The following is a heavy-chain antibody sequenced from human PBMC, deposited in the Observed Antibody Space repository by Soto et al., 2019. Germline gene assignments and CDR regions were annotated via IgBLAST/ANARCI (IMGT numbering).Heavy chain of an antibody. CDR1: GFTFSGYA. Sequence: EVQLLESGGALVQPGGSLRLSCAASGFTFSGYAMTWVRQAPGKGLEWVSSTGGSGVATYYADSVTGRFTISRDNSKNPLYLQMDSLRAEDTAVYYCAKDSPFSGTGRLAFDSWGQGTLVTVSS. V-gene: IGHV3-23*01. D-gene: IGHD3-10*01. J-gene: IGHJ4*02. CDR3: AKDSPFSGTGRLAFDS. CDR2: TGGSGVAT.